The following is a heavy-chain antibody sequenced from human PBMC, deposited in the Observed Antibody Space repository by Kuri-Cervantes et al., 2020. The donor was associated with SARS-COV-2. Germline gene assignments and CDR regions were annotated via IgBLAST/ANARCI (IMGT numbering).Heavy chain of an antibody. CDR1: GGTFSSYA. V-gene: IGHV1-69*13. Sequence: SVKVSCKASGGTFSSYAISWVRQAPGQGLEWMGGIIPIFGTANYAQKFQGRVTITADESTSTAYMELSSLRSEDTAVHYCAAPYSGSYYWGFDYWGRGTLVTVSS. D-gene: IGHD1-26*01. CDR3: AAPYSGSYYWGFDY. J-gene: IGHJ4*02. CDR2: IIPIFGTA.